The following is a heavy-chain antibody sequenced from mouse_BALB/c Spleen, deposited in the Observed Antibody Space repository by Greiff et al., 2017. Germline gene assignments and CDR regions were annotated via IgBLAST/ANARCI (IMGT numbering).Heavy chain of an antibody. CDR3: ARDTWYFDY. CDR1: GFTFTDYY. V-gene: IGHV7-3*02. Sequence: VQLKESGGGLVQPGGSLRLSCATSGFTFTDYYMSWVRQPPGKALEWLGFIRNKANGYTTEYSASVKGRFTISRDNSQSILYLQMNTLRAEDSATYYCARDTWYFDYWGQGTTLTVSS. CDR2: IRNKANGYTT. J-gene: IGHJ2*01.